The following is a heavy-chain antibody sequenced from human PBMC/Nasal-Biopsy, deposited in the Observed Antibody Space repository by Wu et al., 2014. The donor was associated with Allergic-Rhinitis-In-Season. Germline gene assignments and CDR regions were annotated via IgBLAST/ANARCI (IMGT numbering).Heavy chain of an antibody. CDR1: GFTFSSYA. CDR2: ISGSGGGT. J-gene: IGHJ2*01. Sequence: LRLSCAASGFTFSSYAMSWVRQAPGKGLEWVSDISGSGGGTYYADSVKGRFTISRDTAKNSLYLQMNSLRAEDTAVYYCARVVTGFNWYFDPWGRGVLVTVSS. CDR3: ARVVTGFNWYFDP. V-gene: IGHV3-23*01. D-gene: IGHD2/OR15-2a*01.